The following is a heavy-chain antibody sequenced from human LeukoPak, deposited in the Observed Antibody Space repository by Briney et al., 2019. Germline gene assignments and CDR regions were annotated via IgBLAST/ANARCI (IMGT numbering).Heavy chain of an antibody. V-gene: IGHV3-11*06. CDR3: ARFLDDYYYYGMDV. CDR2: ISSSSSYT. J-gene: IGHJ6*02. D-gene: IGHD2/OR15-2a*01. Sequence: GGSLRLSCAASGFTFSDYYMSWIRQAPGKGLEWVSYISSSSSYTNYADSVKGRSTISRDNAKNSLYLQMNSLRAEDTAVYYCARFLDDYYYYGMDVWGQGTTVTVSS. CDR1: GFTFSDYY.